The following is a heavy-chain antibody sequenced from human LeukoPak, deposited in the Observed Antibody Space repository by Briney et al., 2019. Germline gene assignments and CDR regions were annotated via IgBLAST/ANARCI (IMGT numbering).Heavy chain of an antibody. D-gene: IGHD3-10*01. Sequence: AGGSLRLSCVASGFTVSSNYMSWVSQAPGEGLEWVSVIYSGGSTYYADSVKGRFTISRDNSQNTLYLQMNSLRAEYTAVYYCARAPYGSGIDYWGQGTLVTVSS. V-gene: IGHV3-66*01. J-gene: IGHJ4*02. CDR2: IYSGGST. CDR3: ARAPYGSGIDY. CDR1: GFTVSSNY.